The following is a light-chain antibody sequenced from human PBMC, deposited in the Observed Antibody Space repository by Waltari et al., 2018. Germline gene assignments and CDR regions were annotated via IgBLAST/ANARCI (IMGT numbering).Light chain of an antibody. V-gene: IGLV2-14*01. J-gene: IGLJ3*02. CDR1: RGDIGSYNF. CDR2: DVS. Sequence: QSALTQPASVSGSPGQSTTISCTGSRGDIGSYNFVSWYQQEPGRAPKLIVYDVSQRPSGVSNRFSGSKSGNTASLTISGLQAEDEADYYCSSYTTTSSWVFGGGTKLTVL. CDR3: SSYTTTSSWV.